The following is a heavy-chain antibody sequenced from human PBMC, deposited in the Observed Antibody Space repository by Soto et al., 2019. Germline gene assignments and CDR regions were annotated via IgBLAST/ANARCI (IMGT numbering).Heavy chain of an antibody. CDR2: IYYSGST. Sequence: SETLSLTCTASGGSISSGGYYWSWIRQHPGKGLEWIGYIYYSGSTYYNPSLKSRVTISVDTSKNQFSLKLSSVTAADTAVYYCARDGVPWVVAADYYYGMDVWGQGTTVTV. V-gene: IGHV4-31*03. CDR3: ARDGVPWVVAADYYYGMDV. CDR1: GGSISSGGYY. J-gene: IGHJ6*02. D-gene: IGHD2-15*01.